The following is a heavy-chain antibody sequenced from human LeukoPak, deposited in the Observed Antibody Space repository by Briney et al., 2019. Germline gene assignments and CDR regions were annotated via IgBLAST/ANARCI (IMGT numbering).Heavy chain of an antibody. J-gene: IGHJ3*02. V-gene: IGHV4-30-4*08. Sequence: SETLSLTCTVSGGSISSGDYYWSWIRQPPGKGLEWIGYIYYSGSTYYNPSLKSRVTISVDTSKNQFSLKLSSVTAADTAVYYCARAVFGVVIGGVRAFDIWGQGTMVTVSS. CDR3: ARAVFGVVIGGVRAFDI. D-gene: IGHD3-3*01. CDR1: GGSISSGDYY. CDR2: IYYSGST.